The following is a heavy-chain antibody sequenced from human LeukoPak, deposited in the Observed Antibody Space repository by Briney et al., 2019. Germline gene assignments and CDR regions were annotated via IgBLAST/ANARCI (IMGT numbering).Heavy chain of an antibody. CDR3: ARSHSSSWYDEYYYYYYMDV. J-gene: IGHJ6*03. D-gene: IGHD6-13*01. Sequence: GASVKVSCKASGYTFTSYAMNWVRQAPGQGLEWMGWINTNTGNPTYAQGFTGRFVFSLDTSVSTAYLQISSLKAEDTAVYYCARSHSSSWYDEYYYYYYMDVWGKGTTVTVSS. V-gene: IGHV7-4-1*02. CDR1: GYTFTSYA. CDR2: INTNTGNP.